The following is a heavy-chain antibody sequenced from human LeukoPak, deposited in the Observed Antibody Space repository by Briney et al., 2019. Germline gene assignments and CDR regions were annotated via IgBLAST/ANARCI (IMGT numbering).Heavy chain of an antibody. CDR2: IYYSGST. D-gene: IGHD3-10*01. CDR1: GGSISSYY. V-gene: IGHV4-59*01. J-gene: IGHJ5*02. Sequence: SETLSLTCTVSGGSISSYYWNWIRQPPGKGLEWIGYIYYSGSTNYNPSLKSRVAISVDTSKNQFSLKLSSVTAADTAVYYCARSYDSKVIGSLGWFDPWGQGTLVTVSS. CDR3: ARSYDSKVIGSLGWFDP.